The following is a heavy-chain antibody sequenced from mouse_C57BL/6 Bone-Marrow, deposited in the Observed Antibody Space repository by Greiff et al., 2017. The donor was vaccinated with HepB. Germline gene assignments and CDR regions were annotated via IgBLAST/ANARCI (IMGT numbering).Heavy chain of an antibody. J-gene: IGHJ2*01. D-gene: IGHD1-1*01. CDR3: AREDGSSYDY. V-gene: IGHV3-6*01. Sequence: DVKLQESGPGLVKPSQSLSLTCSVTGYSITSGYYWNWIRQFPGNKLEWMGYISYDGSNNYNPSLKNRISITRDTSKNQFFLKLNSVTTEDTATYYCAREDGSSYDYWGQGTTLTVSS. CDR2: ISYDGSN. CDR1: GYSITSGYY.